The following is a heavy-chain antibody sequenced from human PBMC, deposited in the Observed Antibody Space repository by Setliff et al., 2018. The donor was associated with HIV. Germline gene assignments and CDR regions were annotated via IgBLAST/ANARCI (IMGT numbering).Heavy chain of an antibody. D-gene: IGHD3-22*01. V-gene: IGHV4-61*08. CDR3: ARDVTLIVEGGMDV. CDR1: GGSISSGGYF. Sequence: PSETLSLTCTVSGGSISSGGYFWSWIRQPPGKGLEWIGYIYYSGSTNYNPSLKSRVTISVDTSKNQFSLKLSSVTAADTAVYYCARDVTLIVEGGMDVWGQGTTVTVSS. J-gene: IGHJ6*02. CDR2: IYYSGST.